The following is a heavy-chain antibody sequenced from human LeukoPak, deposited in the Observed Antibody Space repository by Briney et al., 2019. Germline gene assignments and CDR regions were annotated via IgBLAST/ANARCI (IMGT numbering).Heavy chain of an antibody. CDR2: ISSSSYI. CDR3: ASGGYSSSWYGFY. V-gene: IGHV3-21*01. Sequence: GGSLRLSCAASGFTFSSYSMNWVRQAPGKGLEWVASISSSSYIYYADSVKGRFTISRDNAKNSLYLQMNSLRAEDTAVYYCASGGYSSSWYGFYWGQGTLVTVSS. D-gene: IGHD6-13*01. CDR1: GFTFSSYS. J-gene: IGHJ4*02.